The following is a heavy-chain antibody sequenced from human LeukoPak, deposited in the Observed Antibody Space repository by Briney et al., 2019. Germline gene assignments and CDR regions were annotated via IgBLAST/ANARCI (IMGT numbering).Heavy chain of an antibody. CDR3: ASSLGYCSSTSCYFWFDP. V-gene: IGHV4-30-4*01. Sequence: SETLSLTCTVSGVSIRRGDYYWRWIRQPPGKGLEWSGYIYYVGSTYYNPSLKSLVTISVDTSKNQFSLELSSVTAADTAVYYCASSLGYCSSTSCYFWFDPWGQGTLVTVSS. J-gene: IGHJ5*02. CDR2: IYYVGST. CDR1: GVSIRRGDYY. D-gene: IGHD2-2*01.